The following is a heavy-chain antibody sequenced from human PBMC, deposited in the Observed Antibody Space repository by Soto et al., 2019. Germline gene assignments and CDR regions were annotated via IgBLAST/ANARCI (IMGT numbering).Heavy chain of an antibody. J-gene: IGHJ6*02. CDR3: ARDKNRLSGWYAYYYYGMDV. CDR2: IYHSGST. V-gene: IGHV4-38-2*02. CDR1: GYSISSGYY. Sequence: PSETLSLTCAVSGYSISSGYYWGWIRQPPGKGLEWIGSIYHSGSTYYNPSLKSRVTISVDTSKNQFSLKLSSVTAADTAVYYCARDKNRLSGWYAYYYYGMDVWGQGTTVTVSS. D-gene: IGHD6-19*01.